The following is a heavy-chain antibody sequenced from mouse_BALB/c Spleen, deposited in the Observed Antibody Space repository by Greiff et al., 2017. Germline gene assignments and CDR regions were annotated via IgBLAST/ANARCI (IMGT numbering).Heavy chain of an antibody. D-gene: IGHD1-1*01. CDR3: GRSPNYYGSSHYYAMDY. V-gene: IGHV1-37*01. CDR1: GYSFTGYF. Sequence: VQLQQSGPELVKPGASVKISCKASGYSFTGYFMNWVKQSHGKSLEWIGRINPYNGDTFYNQKFKGKATLTVDKSSSTAHMELLSLTSEDSAVYYCGRSPNYYGSSHYYAMDYWGQGTSVTVSS. CDR2: INPYNGDT. J-gene: IGHJ4*01.